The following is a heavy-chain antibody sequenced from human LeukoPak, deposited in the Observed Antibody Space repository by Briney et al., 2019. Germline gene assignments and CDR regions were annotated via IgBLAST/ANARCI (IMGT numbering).Heavy chain of an antibody. CDR2: FDPEDGET. CDR1: GYTFTYRY. D-gene: IGHD3-22*01. Sequence: GASVKVSCKASGYTFTYRYLHWVRQAPGKGLEWMGGFDPEDGETIYAQKFQGRVSMTEDTSTDTAYMELSSLRSEDTAVYYCATNGRLGRITMIVTWGQGTLVTVSS. V-gene: IGHV1-24*01. J-gene: IGHJ4*02. CDR3: ATNGRLGRITMIVT.